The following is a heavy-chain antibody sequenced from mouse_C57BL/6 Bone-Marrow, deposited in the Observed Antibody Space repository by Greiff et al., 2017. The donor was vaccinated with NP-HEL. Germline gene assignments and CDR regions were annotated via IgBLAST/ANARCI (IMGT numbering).Heavy chain of an antibody. CDR2: IDPEDGDT. CDR1: GFNIKDYY. J-gene: IGHJ4*01. D-gene: IGHD2-4*01. Sequence: DVKLVESGAELVRPGASVKLSCTASGFNIKDYYMHWVKQRPEQGLEWIGRIDPEDGDTEYAPKFQGKATMTADTSSNTAYLQLSSLTSEDTAVYYCTTEDYPYYYAMDYWGQGTSVTVSS. CDR3: TTEDYPYYYAMDY. V-gene: IGHV14-1*01.